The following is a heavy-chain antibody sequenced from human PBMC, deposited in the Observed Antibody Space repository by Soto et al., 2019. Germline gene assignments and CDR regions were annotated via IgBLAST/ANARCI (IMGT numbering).Heavy chain of an antibody. CDR3: ARQIYGSDTGPNFQYYFDS. CDR2: IDPSDSQT. V-gene: IGHV5-10-1*01. Sequence: GESLKISCKGSGYSFAGYWITWVRQKPGKGLGWMGRIDPSDSQTYYSPSFRGHVTISVTKSITTVFLQWSSLRASDTAMYYCARQIYGSDTGPNFQYYFDSWGQGTTVTVSS. D-gene: IGHD5-18*01. J-gene: IGHJ4*01. CDR1: GYSFAGYW.